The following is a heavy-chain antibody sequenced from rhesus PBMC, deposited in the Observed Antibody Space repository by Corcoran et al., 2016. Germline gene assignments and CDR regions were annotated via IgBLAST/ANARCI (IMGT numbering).Heavy chain of an antibody. D-gene: IGHD5-24*01. Sequence: QVQLQESGPGLVKPSETLSLTCTVSGGSISDSYYWNWIRQPPGKGLVWMGRIYGSGGSTNYNPALKSRGTLSNAPSKNQVSLKLSSVTAADTAVYYCARDRWVDRGHSLDVWGRGVLVTVSS. CDR3: ARDRWVDRGHSLDV. CDR2: IYGSGGST. V-gene: IGHV4-160*01. CDR1: GGSISDSYY. J-gene: IGHJ5-2*02.